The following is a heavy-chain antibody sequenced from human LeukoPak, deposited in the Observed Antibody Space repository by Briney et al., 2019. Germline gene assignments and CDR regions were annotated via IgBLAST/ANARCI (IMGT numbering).Heavy chain of an antibody. D-gene: IGHD1-1*01. J-gene: IGHJ5*02. V-gene: IGHV3-30*04. CDR3: ARDWNLNWFDP. CDR2: ISYDGSNK. CDR1: GFTFSSYA. Sequence: PGGSLRLSCAASGFTFSSYAMHWVRQAPGKGLEWVAVISYDGSNKYYADSVKGRFTISRDNSKNTLYLQMNSLRAEDTAVYYCARDWNLNWFDPWGQGTLVTVSS.